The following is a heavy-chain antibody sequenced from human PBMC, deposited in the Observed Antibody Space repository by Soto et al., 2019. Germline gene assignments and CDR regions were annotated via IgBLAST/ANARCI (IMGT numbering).Heavy chain of an antibody. Sequence: GASVKVSCKASGYTFTSYAMHWVRQAPGQRLEWMGWINAGNGNTKYSQKFQGRVTITRDTSASTAYMELSSLRSEDTAVYYCASVGYYYDSSGYYYFDYWGQGTLVTVSS. J-gene: IGHJ4*02. CDR3: ASVGYYYDSSGYYYFDY. CDR1: GYTFTSYA. V-gene: IGHV1-3*01. CDR2: INAGNGNT. D-gene: IGHD3-22*01.